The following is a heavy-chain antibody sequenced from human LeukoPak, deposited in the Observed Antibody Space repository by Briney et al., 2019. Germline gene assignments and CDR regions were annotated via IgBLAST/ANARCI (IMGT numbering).Heavy chain of an antibody. Sequence: GASVKVSCKASGYTFTGYYMHWVRQAPGQGLEWMGWINPNSSGTNYAQKFQGRVTMTRDTSISTAYMELSRLRSDDTAVYYCARSGWDIVATNPTAWGQGTLVTVSS. V-gene: IGHV1-2*02. J-gene: IGHJ5*02. D-gene: IGHD5-12*01. CDR1: GYTFTGYY. CDR2: INPNSSGT. CDR3: ARSGWDIVATNPTA.